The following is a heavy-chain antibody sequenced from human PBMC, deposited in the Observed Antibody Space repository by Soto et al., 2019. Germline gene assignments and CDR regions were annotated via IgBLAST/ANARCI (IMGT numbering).Heavy chain of an antibody. CDR3: ARVHGSGSYYVDFQH. CDR2: ISSSSRYT. Sequence: GGSLRLSFAASGFTFSDYYMTWIRQAPGKGLEWVSYISSSSRYTNYADTVKGRFTISRDNAKNLLYLQMNSLIAEDTAVYYCARVHGSGSYYVDFQHWGQGT. V-gene: IGHV3-11*05. CDR1: GFTFSDYY. D-gene: IGHD3-10*01. J-gene: IGHJ1*01.